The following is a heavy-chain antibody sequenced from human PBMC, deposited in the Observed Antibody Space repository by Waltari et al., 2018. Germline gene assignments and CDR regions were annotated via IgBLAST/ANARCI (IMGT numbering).Heavy chain of an antibody. V-gene: IGHV1-69*01. Sequence: QVQLVQSGAEVKKPGSSVKVSCKASGGTFSSSAISWVRQAAGQGLEWMGGLIAILGPANCAQRFPGRVTLTADESTSRAYMEVSSGRSEDTAVYYCAGGISHYFDYWGQGTLATVSS. J-gene: IGHJ4*02. CDR1: GGTFSSSA. CDR3: AGGISHYFDY. CDR2: LIAILGPA.